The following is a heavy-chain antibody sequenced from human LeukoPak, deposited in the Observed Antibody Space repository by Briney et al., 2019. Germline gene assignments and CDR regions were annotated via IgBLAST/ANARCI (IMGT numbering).Heavy chain of an antibody. CDR1: GGSISSYY. D-gene: IGHD1-26*01. V-gene: IGHV4-59*01. Sequence: PSETLSLTCTVSGGSISSYYWSWIRQPPGKGLEWIGYIYYSGTTDYNPFLKSRVTISVDTSNNQFSLKVSSVTAADTAVYYCARSSGAYRSFDYWGQGTLVPVSS. CDR2: IYYSGTT. J-gene: IGHJ4*02. CDR3: ARSSGAYRSFDY.